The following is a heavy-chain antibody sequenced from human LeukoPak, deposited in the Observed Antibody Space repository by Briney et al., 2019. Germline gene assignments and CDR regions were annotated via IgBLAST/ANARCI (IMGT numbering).Heavy chain of an antibody. V-gene: IGHV3-15*04. CDR3: TTDTVTTDY. D-gene: IGHD4-17*01. J-gene: IGHJ4*02. CDR1: GFISSNAW. CDR2: IESKTDGGTI. Sequence: PGGSLRPFSAASGFISSNAWMSWFRQATGKRLAWVGRIESKTDGGTIDYAAPVKGRFTISRDDSKNMLYLEMNSLKTEDTAVYYCTTDTVTTDYWGQGTLVTVSS.